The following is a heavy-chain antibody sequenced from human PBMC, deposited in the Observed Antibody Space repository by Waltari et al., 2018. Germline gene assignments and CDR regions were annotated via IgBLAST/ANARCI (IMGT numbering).Heavy chain of an antibody. Sequence: QVQLQQWGAGLLKPSETLSLTCAVYGGSFSGYYWSWIRQPPGKGLEWIGEINHSGSTNDNPSLKSRVTISVDTSKNQFSLKLSSVTAADTAVYYCARPGPMVRGVNTKGSFDYWGQGTLVTVSS. CDR1: GGSFSGYY. CDR3: ARPGPMVRGVNTKGSFDY. D-gene: IGHD3-10*01. CDR2: INHSGST. J-gene: IGHJ4*02. V-gene: IGHV4-34*01.